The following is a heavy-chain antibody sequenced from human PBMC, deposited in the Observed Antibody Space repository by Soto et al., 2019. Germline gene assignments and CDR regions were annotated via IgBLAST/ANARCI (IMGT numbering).Heavy chain of an antibody. Sequence: PGGSLRLSCTASGLTCSSHAMSRVLKAPGKGLEWVSAISGSGGSTYYADSVKGRFTISRDNAKNKLYLQMNSLRVEDTAVYYCTRDRGYPDSFDLWGQGTMVTVSS. D-gene: IGHD3-10*01. CDR3: TRDRGYPDSFDL. CDR1: GLTCSSHA. CDR2: ISGSGGST. J-gene: IGHJ3*01. V-gene: IGHV3-23*01.